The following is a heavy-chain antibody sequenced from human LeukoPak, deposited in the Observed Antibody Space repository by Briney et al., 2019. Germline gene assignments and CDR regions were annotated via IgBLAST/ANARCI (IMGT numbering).Heavy chain of an antibody. V-gene: IGHV4-39*01. D-gene: IGHD1-26*01. CDR1: GGPVSSSSYY. J-gene: IGHJ4*02. Sequence: SGTLSLXCTVSGGPVSSSSYYWGWVRQSPEKGLECIVTIYYGGNTYYNPSLESRLSISVNTSKNQFSLKLRSVTAADTAVYYCATWDSGRYSQIDNWGQGTLVTVSS. CDR2: IYYGGNT. CDR3: ATWDSGRYSQIDN.